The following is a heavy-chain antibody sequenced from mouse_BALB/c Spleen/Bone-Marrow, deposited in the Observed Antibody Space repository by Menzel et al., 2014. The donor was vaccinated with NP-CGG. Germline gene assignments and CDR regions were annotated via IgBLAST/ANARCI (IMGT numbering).Heavy chain of an antibody. V-gene: IGHV5-15*02. CDR2: ISNLAYSI. Sequence: EVNVVESGGGVVQPGGSRKLSCAASGFNFSDYGMAWVRLAPGKGPEWVAFISNLAYSIYYADTVTGRFTISRENAKNTLYLEMSSLRFEDTAMYYCTRDRGYDGGYYFGYWGQGTTLTVSS. J-gene: IGHJ2*01. CDR1: GFNFSDYG. CDR3: TRDRGYDGGYYFGY. D-gene: IGHD2-2*01.